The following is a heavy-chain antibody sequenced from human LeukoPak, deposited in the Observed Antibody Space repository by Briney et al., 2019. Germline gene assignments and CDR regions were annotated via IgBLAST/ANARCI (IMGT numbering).Heavy chain of an antibody. Sequence: PSETLSLTCTVSGGSISSYYWSWIRQPPGKGLEWIGYIYYSGSTNYNPSLKSRVTISVDTSKNQFSLKLSSVTAADTAVYYCARLSPEVPPMTTERAFDIWGQGTMVTVSS. V-gene: IGHV4-59*08. J-gene: IGHJ3*02. CDR3: ARLSPEVPPMTTERAFDI. CDR2: IYYSGST. CDR1: GGSISSYY. D-gene: IGHD4-11*01.